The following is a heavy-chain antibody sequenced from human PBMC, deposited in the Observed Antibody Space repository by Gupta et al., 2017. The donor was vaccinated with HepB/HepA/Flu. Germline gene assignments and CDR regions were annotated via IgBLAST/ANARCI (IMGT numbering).Heavy chain of an antibody. CDR2: IGTAGDT. CDR1: GFTFSSYD. Sequence: EVQLVESGGGLVQPGGSLRLSCAASGFTFSSYDMHWVRQATGKGLEWVSAIGTAGDTYYPGSVKGRFTISRENAKNSLYLQMNSLRAGDTAVYYCARANAIGEAFDIWGQGTMVTVSS. V-gene: IGHV3-13*01. J-gene: IGHJ3*02. D-gene: IGHD3-10*01. CDR3: ARANAIGEAFDI.